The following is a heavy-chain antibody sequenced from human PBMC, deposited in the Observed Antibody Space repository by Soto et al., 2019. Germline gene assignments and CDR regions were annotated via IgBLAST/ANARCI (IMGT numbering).Heavy chain of an antibody. D-gene: IGHD2-21*01. J-gene: IGHJ2*01. V-gene: IGHV1-2*04. CDR1: GYTFTGYY. Sequence: QVQLVQSGAEVKKPGASVKVSCKASGYTFTGYYMHWVRQAPGQGLEWMGWINPNSGGTNYAQKCQGWGTMTRDTSISTADMELSRLRSDDTAVYYCARGTPIPYWYFDLWGRGTLVTVSS. CDR2: INPNSGGT. CDR3: ARGTPIPYWYFDL.